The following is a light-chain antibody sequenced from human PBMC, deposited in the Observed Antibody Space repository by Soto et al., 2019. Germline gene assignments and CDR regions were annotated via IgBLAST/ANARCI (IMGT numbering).Light chain of an antibody. V-gene: IGKV1-5*01. J-gene: IGKJ5*01. CDR3: QQAGT. CDR1: QSISSW. CDR2: DAS. Sequence: DIQMTQSPSTLSASVGDRVTITCRASQSISSWLAWYQQKPGKAPKLLIYDASSLESGVPSRFSGSGSGAEFPLTISSLQPDDFATYYCQQAGTFGQGTRLEIK.